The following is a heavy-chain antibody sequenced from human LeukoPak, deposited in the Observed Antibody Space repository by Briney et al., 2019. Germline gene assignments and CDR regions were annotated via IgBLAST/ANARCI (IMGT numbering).Heavy chain of an antibody. CDR1: GFTFSSYA. CDR2: ISYDGSNK. V-gene: IGHV3-30*04. Sequence: GWSLRPSCAASGFTFSSYAMTWVRQAPGKGLEWVAVISYDGSNKYYADSVKGRFTISRDNSKNTLYLQMNSLRAEDTAVYYCARVMDYYDSSGLVDYWGQGTLVTVSS. D-gene: IGHD3-22*01. CDR3: ARVMDYYDSSGLVDY. J-gene: IGHJ4*02.